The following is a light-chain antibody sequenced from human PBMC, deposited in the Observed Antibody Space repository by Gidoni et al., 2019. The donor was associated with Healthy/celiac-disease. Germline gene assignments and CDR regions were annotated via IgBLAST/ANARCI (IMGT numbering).Light chain of an antibody. Sequence: DIQMTQSPSSLSASVGDRVTINCRANQGISKYLAWYQQKPGKVPKLLIYAAYTLRSGDPSRFSGSGSGTDFTLTISSLQPEDVATYYCQKYNSAPRTFGQGTKVEIK. CDR3: QKYNSAPRT. CDR2: AAY. CDR1: QGISKY. J-gene: IGKJ1*01. V-gene: IGKV1-27*01.